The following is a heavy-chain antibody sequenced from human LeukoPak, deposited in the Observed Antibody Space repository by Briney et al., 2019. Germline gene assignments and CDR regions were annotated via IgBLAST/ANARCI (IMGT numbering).Heavy chain of an antibody. Sequence: RSLRLSCEASGFTFSSHGIHWVRQAPGKGLEWVAVIWNDGSYKYYADSVEGRFTVSRDNSKNTLYLQMDSLRAEDTALYYCTRGCGGSPGCYIIDNWGQGTLVTVSS. CDR3: TRGCGGSPGCYIIDN. J-gene: IGHJ4*02. D-gene: IGHD2-21*01. V-gene: IGHV3-33*01. CDR2: IWNDGSYK. CDR1: GFTFSSHG.